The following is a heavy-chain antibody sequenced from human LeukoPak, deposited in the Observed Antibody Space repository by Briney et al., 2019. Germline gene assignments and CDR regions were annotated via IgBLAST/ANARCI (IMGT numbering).Heavy chain of an antibody. D-gene: IGHD2-8*02. CDR1: GGSFSGYY. J-gene: IGHJ4*02. Sequence: SETLSLTCAVYGGSFSGYYWSWIRQPPGKGLEWIGEINHSGSTNYNPSLKSRVTISVDTSKNQFSLKLSSVTAADTAVYYCARVPVLDVRVVYEEDNWGQGTLVTVSS. CDR3: ARVPVLDVRVVYEEDN. V-gene: IGHV4-34*01. CDR2: INHSGST.